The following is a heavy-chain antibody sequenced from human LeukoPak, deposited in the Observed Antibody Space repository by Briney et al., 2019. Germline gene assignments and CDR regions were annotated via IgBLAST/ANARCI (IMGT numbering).Heavy chain of an antibody. V-gene: IGHV3-43*02. Sequence: GAALRLSCAASGFTFDDYAMQWVRQAPGKGLEWVSLISGDGGSTYYADSVKGRFTISRDNSKNSLYLQMNRLRTEDTALYYCAKSSIVAGEYLFDYWGQGTLVTVSS. D-gene: IGHD6-19*01. J-gene: IGHJ4*02. CDR1: GFTFDDYA. CDR2: ISGDGGST. CDR3: AKSSIVAGEYLFDY.